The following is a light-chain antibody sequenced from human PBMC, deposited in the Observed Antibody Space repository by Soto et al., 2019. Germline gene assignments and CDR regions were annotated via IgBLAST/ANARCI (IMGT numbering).Light chain of an antibody. V-gene: IGLV2-14*01. J-gene: IGLJ1*01. CDR2: KVS. CDR3: SSYTSSSTLYV. CDR1: SSDVGGYNY. Sequence: QSALTQPASVSGSPGQSSTISCTGTSSDVGGYNYVSWYQQHPGKAPKLLIYKVSNRPSGVSNRFSGSKSGNTASLTISGLQGEDEADYYCSSYTSSSTLYVFGTGTKLTVL.